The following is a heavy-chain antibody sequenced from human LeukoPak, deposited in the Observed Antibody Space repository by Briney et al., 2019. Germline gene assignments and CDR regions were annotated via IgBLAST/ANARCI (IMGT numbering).Heavy chain of an antibody. CDR1: GFSLSSSGMC. Sequence: SGPALVKPTQTLTLTCTFSGFSLSSSGMCVSWIRQPPGKALEWLARIDWDDDKYYNTSLKTRLTTSKDTSKNQVVLTMTNMDPVDTATYYCARMVSSYSWGLDPWGQGTLVTVSS. CDR3: ARMVSSYSWGLDP. J-gene: IGHJ5*02. CDR2: IDWDDDK. D-gene: IGHD2-15*01. V-gene: IGHV2-70*11.